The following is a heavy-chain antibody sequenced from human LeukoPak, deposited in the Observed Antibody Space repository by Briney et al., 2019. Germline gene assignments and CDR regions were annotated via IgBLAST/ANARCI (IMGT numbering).Heavy chain of an antibody. CDR1: GYTFTGYY. CDR3: ASAGGSSTKGGMDV. V-gene: IGHV1-2*02. CDR2: INPNSGGT. Sequence: ASVKVSCKASGYTFTGYYMHWVRQAPGQELEWMGWINPNSGGTNYAQKFQGRVTMTRDTSISTAYMELSRLRSDDTAVYYCASAGGSSTKGGMDVWGQGTTVTVSS. J-gene: IGHJ6*02. D-gene: IGHD1-26*01.